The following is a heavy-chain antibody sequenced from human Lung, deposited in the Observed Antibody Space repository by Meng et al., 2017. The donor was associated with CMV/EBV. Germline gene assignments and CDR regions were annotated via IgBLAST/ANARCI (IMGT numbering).Heavy chain of an antibody. V-gene: IGHV4-34*01. J-gene: IGHJ5*02. CDR3: TRGPMRSWFDP. CDR1: GGSFSNYY. CDR2: IDHNGSP. Sequence: SETLSLTCAVYGGSFSNYYWTWIRQSPGKGPTWIGEIDHNGSPNYSPSLKSRVTMSVDTSNNHFSLKLTSVTAADSGVYYCTRGPMRSWFDPWGQGTLVTVSS.